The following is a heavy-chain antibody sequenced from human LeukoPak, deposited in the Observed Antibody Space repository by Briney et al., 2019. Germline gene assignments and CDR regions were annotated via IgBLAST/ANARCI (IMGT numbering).Heavy chain of an antibody. J-gene: IGHJ3*02. CDR1: GFTLSSYE. Sequence: GGSLRLSCAASGFTLSSYEMNWVRQAPGKGLEWVSYISSSGSIMYYADSVKGRFTISRDSAKSSLYLQMNSLRAEDTAVYYCARGAYYYDSSGYYGAFDIWGQGTMVTVSS. CDR3: ARGAYYYDSSGYYGAFDI. D-gene: IGHD3-22*01. V-gene: IGHV3-48*03. CDR2: ISSSGSIM.